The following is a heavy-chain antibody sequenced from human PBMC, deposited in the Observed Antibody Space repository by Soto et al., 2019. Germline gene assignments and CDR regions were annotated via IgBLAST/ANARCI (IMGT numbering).Heavy chain of an antibody. D-gene: IGHD3-9*01. CDR3: AGAPGSRIDILTGYYSPRPLDY. CDR2: IIPIFGTA. V-gene: IGHV1-69*13. Sequence: SVKVSCKASGGTFSSYAISWVRQAPGQGLEWMGGIIPIFGTANYAQKFQGRVTITADESTSTAYMELSSLRSEDTAVYYCAGAPGSRIDILTGYYSPRPLDYWGQGTLVTVSS. J-gene: IGHJ4*02. CDR1: GGTFSSYA.